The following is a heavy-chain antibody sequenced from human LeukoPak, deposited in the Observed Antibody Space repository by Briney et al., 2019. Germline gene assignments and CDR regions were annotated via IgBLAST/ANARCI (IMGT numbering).Heavy chain of an antibody. D-gene: IGHD3-10*01. Sequence: ASVRVSFKASGYTFTSYDINWVRQASGQGREWMGWMNPNSGNTGYAQKFQGRGTMTRNTSISTAYMELSSLRSEDTAVYYCARGLYFGSGTSIIHYYAMDVWGQGATVTVSS. CDR1: GYTFTSYD. CDR2: MNPNSGNT. V-gene: IGHV1-8*01. J-gene: IGHJ6*02. CDR3: ARGLYFGSGTSIIHYYAMDV.